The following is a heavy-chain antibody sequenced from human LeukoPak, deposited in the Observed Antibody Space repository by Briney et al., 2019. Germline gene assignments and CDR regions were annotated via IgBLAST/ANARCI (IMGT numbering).Heavy chain of an antibody. V-gene: IGHV3-15*01. Sequence: GGSLRLSCAASGFTVSNAWVSWVRQAPGKGLEWVGRIKSKTDGGTTDYAAPVKDRVTISRDDSKNTLYLEVNSLKTDDTAMYYCTTDSRGYYYDHWGQGTLVNVSS. CDR2: IKSKTDGGTT. D-gene: IGHD6-13*01. J-gene: IGHJ4*02. CDR3: TTDSRGYYYDH. CDR1: GFTVSNAW.